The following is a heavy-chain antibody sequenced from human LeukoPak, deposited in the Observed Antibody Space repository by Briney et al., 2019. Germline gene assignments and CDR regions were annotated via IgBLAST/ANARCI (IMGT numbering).Heavy chain of an antibody. CDR2: ISSSSSYI. Sequence: GGSLRLSCAASGFTFSSYSMNWVRQAPGKGLEWVSSISSSSSYIYYADSVKGRFTISRDNAKNSLYLQMNSLRAEDTAVYYCARVEYYDSSGYYEFDYWGQGTLVTVSS. J-gene: IGHJ4*02. V-gene: IGHV3-21*01. CDR3: ARVEYYDSSGYYEFDY. CDR1: GFTFSSYS. D-gene: IGHD3-22*01.